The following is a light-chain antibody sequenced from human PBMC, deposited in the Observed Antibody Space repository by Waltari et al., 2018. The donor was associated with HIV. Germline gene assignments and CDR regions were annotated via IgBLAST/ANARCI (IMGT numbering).Light chain of an antibody. V-gene: IGLV1-40*01. CDR3: QSYDSSLSGVV. CDR1: SSNIGAGYD. J-gene: IGLJ2*01. Sequence: QSVLTQPPSVSGAPGQRVTISCTGSSSNIGAGYDVHWYQQLPGTAPKLLIYGNNNRPSGVPDRFSGSKSGTSASLAITGRQAEEEADNYCQSYDSSLSGVVFGGGTKLTVL. CDR2: GNN.